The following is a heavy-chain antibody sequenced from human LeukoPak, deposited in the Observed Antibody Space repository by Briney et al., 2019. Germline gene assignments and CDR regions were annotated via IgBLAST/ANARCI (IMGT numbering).Heavy chain of an antibody. D-gene: IGHD6-13*01. J-gene: IGHJ6*03. CDR1: GFTFINAW. Sequence: GGSLRLSCAASGFTFINAWMAWVRQAPGKGLEWVAAISYDGPNKRYADSVKGRFTISRDNSKNTLYLQMNSLRAEDTAVYYCARDGIAAAGPVVDYYYYMDVWGKGTTVTVSS. CDR3: ARDGIAAAGPVVDYYYYMDV. V-gene: IGHV3-30*03. CDR2: ISYDGPNK.